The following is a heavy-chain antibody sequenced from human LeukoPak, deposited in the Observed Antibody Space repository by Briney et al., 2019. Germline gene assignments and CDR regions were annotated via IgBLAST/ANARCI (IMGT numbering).Heavy chain of an antibody. CDR2: INPNSGGT. V-gene: IGHV1-2*02. J-gene: IGHJ4*02. CDR3: ARDHTPGLSGWHGFDY. D-gene: IGHD6-19*01. Sequence: GASVKVSCKASGYTFTGYYMHWVRQAPGQGLEWMGWINPNSGGTNYAQKFQGRVTMTRDTSISTAYMELNSLRAEDTALYYCARDHTPGLSGWHGFDYWGQGTLVTVSS. CDR1: GYTFTGYY.